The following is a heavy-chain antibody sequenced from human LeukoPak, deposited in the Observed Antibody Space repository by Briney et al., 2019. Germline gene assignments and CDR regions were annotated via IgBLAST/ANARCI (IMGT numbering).Heavy chain of an antibody. J-gene: IGHJ4*02. CDR2: INSDGSST. V-gene: IGHV3-74*01. CDR3: ARGPRYCSGGSCYCFY. Sequence: GGSLRLSCAASGFTFSSYWMHWVRQAPGKGLVWVSRINSDGSSTSYADSVKGRFTISRDNAKNTLYLQMNSQRAEDTAVYYCARGPRYCSGGSCYCFYWGQGTLVTVSS. CDR1: GFTFSSYW. D-gene: IGHD2-15*01.